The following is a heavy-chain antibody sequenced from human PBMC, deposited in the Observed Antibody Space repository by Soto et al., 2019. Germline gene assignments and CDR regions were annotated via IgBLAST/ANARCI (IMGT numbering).Heavy chain of an antibody. CDR1: GFTFDDYA. CDR2: ISWNSGSI. J-gene: IGHJ6*03. CDR3: AKDINGAYYYYMDV. Sequence: GGSLRLSCAASGFTFDDYAMHWVRPAPGKGLEWVSGISWNSGSIGYADSVKGRFTISRDNAKNSLYLQMNSLRAEDTALYYCAKDINGAYYYYMDVWGKGTTVTVS. D-gene: IGHD4-17*01. V-gene: IGHV3-9*01.